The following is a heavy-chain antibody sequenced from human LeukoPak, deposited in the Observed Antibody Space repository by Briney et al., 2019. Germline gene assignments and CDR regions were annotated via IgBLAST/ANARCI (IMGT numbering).Heavy chain of an antibody. V-gene: IGHV4-30-2*01. CDR1: GGSISSGGYY. CDR2: IYHSGST. J-gene: IGHJ6*02. Sequence: SQTLSLTCTVSGGSISSGGYYWSWIRQPPGKGLEWIGYIYHSGSTYYNPSLKSRVTMSVDTSKNQLSLKLSSVTAADTAVYYCARDIGSGPVDVWGQGTTVTVSS. D-gene: IGHD3-10*01. CDR3: ARDIGSGPVDV.